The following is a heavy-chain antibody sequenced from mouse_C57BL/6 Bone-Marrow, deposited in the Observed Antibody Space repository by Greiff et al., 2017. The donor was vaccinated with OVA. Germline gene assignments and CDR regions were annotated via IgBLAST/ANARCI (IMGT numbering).Heavy chain of an antibody. J-gene: IGHJ4*01. CDR2: IYPGDGDT. Sequence: VQLQQSGPELVKPGASVKISCKASGYAFSSSWMNWVKQRPGKGLEWIGRIYPGDGDTNYNGKFKGKATLTADKSSSTAYMQLSSLTSEDSAVYFCAPYDYDTAMDYWGQGTSVTVSS. CDR3: APYDYDTAMDY. CDR1: GYAFSSSW. V-gene: IGHV1-82*01. D-gene: IGHD2-4*01.